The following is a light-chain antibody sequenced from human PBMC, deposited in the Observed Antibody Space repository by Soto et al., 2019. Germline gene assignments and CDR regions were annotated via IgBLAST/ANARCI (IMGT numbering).Light chain of an antibody. CDR3: QQYNNWPLT. J-gene: IGKJ1*01. CDR1: QSVSNY. V-gene: IGKV3-11*01. Sequence: EIVLTQSPATLSLSPGERATLSCRASQSVSNYLAWYQEKPGQAPRLLIYDAFNRATGIPARFSGSGSGTDFTLTISRLEPEDFAVYYCQQYNNWPLTFGQGTKVDIK. CDR2: DAF.